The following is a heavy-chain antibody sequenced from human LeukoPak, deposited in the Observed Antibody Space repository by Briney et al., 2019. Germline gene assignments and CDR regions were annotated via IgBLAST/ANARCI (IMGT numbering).Heavy chain of an antibody. Sequence: KPSETLSLTCTVSGGPIITTNYFWGWLRQPPGKGLEWIGTVFYSGSTYYNPSLKSRVTISVDPSKNQFSLSLSSVTAADTAVYYCAREPAAALFLLRSYFDYWGQGTLVPVSS. V-gene: IGHV4-39*07. CDR3: AREPAAALFLLRSYFDY. J-gene: IGHJ4*02. CDR2: VFYSGST. CDR1: GGPIITTNYF. D-gene: IGHD6-13*01.